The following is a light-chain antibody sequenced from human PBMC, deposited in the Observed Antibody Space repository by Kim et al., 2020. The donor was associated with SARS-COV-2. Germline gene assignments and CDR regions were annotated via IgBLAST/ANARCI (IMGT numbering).Light chain of an antibody. CDR3: QHFRSYPLT. CDR2: GAS. V-gene: IGKV1-16*02. CDR1: QDISNY. J-gene: IGKJ4*01. Sequence: ASVGDRVTITCRASQDISNYLVWFQQKPEEAPKSLIYGASSLQSGVPSKFSGSGSGTDFTLTISNLQPEDSATYYCQHFRSYPLTFGGGTKVDIK.